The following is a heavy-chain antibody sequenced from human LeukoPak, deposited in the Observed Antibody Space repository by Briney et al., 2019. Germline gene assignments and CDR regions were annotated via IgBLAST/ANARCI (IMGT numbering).Heavy chain of an antibody. D-gene: IGHD3-22*01. Sequence: GRSLRLSCAASGFSFRNYGFNWVRQAPGKGLEWVAVIWSDGSKDYYADSVQGRFSVSRDDSKNAVFLQMNSLRPEDTAVYSCARDTDTSSHYSRLDPWGQGTLVTVSS. CDR3: ARDTDTSSHYSRLDP. J-gene: IGHJ5*02. CDR2: IWSDGSKD. CDR1: GFSFRNYG. V-gene: IGHV3-33*01.